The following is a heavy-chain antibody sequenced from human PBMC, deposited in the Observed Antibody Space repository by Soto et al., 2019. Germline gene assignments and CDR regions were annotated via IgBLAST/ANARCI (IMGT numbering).Heavy chain of an antibody. CDR1: GGSISSGGYS. J-gene: IGHJ4*02. Sequence: QLQLQESGSGLVKPSQTLSLTCAVSGGSISSGGYSWSWIRQPPGKGLEWIGYIYHSGSTYYNPSHKSRVTISVDRSKNQFSLTLSSVTAADTAVYYCARAGGLGAVAVDYWGQGTLVTVSS. CDR2: IYHSGST. V-gene: IGHV4-30-2*01. D-gene: IGHD6-19*01. CDR3: ARAGGLGAVAVDY.